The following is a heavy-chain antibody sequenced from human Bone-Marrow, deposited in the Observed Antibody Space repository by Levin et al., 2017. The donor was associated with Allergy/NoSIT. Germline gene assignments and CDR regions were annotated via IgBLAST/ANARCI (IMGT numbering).Heavy chain of an antibody. CDR2: IEPHSGDT. CDR1: GYTFSDFY. CDR3: AIGYNYGYLLFDF. Sequence: ASVKVSCKASGYTFSDFYLHWLRQAPGQGPEWMGWIEPHSGDTNYAQNFQGRVTMTRDTSISTAYMDLTRLTSDDTALYYCAIGYNYGYLLFDFWGQGTLLTVSS. V-gene: IGHV1-2*02. D-gene: IGHD5-18*01. J-gene: IGHJ4*02.